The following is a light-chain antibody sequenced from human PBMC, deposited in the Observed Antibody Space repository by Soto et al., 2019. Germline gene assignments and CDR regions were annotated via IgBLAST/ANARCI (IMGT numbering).Light chain of an antibody. Sequence: QSALTQPASVSGSPGQSITISCTGTSSDVGGYNYVSWYQQRPDMAPKLMIYEVNNRPSGVSNRFSGSKSGNTASLTISGLQAEDEADYYCSSYAGSNNLRYVFGTGTKVTVL. CDR1: SSDVGGYNY. V-gene: IGLV2-14*01. CDR2: EVN. J-gene: IGLJ1*01. CDR3: SSYAGSNNLRYV.